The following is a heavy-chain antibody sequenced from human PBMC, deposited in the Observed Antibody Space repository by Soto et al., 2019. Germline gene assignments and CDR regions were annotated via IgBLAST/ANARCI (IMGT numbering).Heavy chain of an antibody. CDR3: ARVIWSGHLTSDL. CDR2: ISSSSSTI. V-gene: IGHV3-48*02. J-gene: IGHJ5*02. CDR1: GFTFSSNS. D-gene: IGHD3-3*01. Sequence: EVQVVESGGGLVQPGGSLRLSCAASGFTFSSNSMNWVRQAPGKGLEWISYISSSSSTIYADSVKGRFTTSRDNAKNALYLQMNNLRDEDTAGYYCARVIWSGHLTSDLWRQGTLVTVSS.